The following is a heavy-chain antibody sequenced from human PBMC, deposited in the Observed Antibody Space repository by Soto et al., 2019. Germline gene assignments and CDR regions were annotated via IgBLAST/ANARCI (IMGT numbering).Heavy chain of an antibody. CDR3: ARDGRVVVAAPPSVNYYYYYMDD. J-gene: IGHJ6*03. CDR2: ISSRSSYI. D-gene: IGHD2-15*01. CDR1: GFTFSSYS. V-gene: IGHV3-21*01. Sequence: EVQLVESGGGLVKPGGSLRLSCAASGFTFSSYSMNWVRHAPGKGLEWVSSISSRSSYIYYADSVKSRLTISRDNAKNSLYLQLNSLRAEDTAVYYCARDGRVVVAAPPSVNYYYYYMDDWGKGTTDTVSS.